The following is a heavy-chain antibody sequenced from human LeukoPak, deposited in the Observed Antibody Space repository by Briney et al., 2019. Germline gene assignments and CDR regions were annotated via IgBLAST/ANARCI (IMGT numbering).Heavy chain of an antibody. J-gene: IGHJ4*02. CDR1: GFTFSSYG. D-gene: IGHD1-26*01. Sequence: GRSLRLSSAASGFTFSSYGMHWVRQAPGKGLEWVAVIWYDGSNKYYADSVKGRFTISRDNAKNSLYLQMNSLRAEDTAVYYCARVNSGSYYEGYFDYWGQGTLVTVSS. CDR3: ARVNSGSYYEGYFDY. CDR2: IWYDGSNK. V-gene: IGHV3-33*01.